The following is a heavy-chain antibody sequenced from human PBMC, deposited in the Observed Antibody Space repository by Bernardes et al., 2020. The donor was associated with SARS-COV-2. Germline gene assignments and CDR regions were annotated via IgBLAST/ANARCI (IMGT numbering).Heavy chain of an antibody. J-gene: IGHJ4*02. V-gene: IGHV1-8*01. CDR2: MNPNSGNT. CDR3: ARGGVLGGWFPFDY. D-gene: IGHD6-19*01. CDR1: GYTLTELS. Sequence: ASVKVSCKVSGYTLTELSMHWVRQATGQGLEWMGWMNPNSGNTGYAQKFQGRVTMTRNTSISTAYMELSSLRSEDTAVYYCARGGVLGGWFPFDYWGQGTLVTVSS.